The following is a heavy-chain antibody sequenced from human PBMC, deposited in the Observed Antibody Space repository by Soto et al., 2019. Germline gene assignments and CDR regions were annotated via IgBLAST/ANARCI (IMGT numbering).Heavy chain of an antibody. J-gene: IGHJ4*02. CDR1: GYTFTSYG. D-gene: IGHD4-17*01. V-gene: IGHV1-18*01. Sequence: QVQLVQSGAEVKKPGASVKVSCKASGYTFTSYGISWVRQAPGQGLEWMGWISAYNGNTNYAQKLQGRLTMTTDTSTSTAYMELRSLRSDDTAVYYCARDEEHYGDYEVRFDYWGQGTLVTVSS. CDR3: ARDEEHYGDYEVRFDY. CDR2: ISAYNGNT.